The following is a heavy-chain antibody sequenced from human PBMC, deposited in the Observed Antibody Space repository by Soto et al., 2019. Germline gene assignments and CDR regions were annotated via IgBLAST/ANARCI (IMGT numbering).Heavy chain of an antibody. CDR3: ARHGRYCSSTSCYYYYGMDV. D-gene: IGHD2-2*01. Sequence: GESLKISCKGSGYSFTSYWISWVRQMPGKGLEWMGRIDPSDSYTNYSPSFQGHVTISADKSISTAYLQWSSLKASDTAMYYCARHGRYCSSTSCYYYYGMDVWGQGTTVTVSS. J-gene: IGHJ6*02. CDR2: IDPSDSYT. V-gene: IGHV5-10-1*01. CDR1: GYSFTSYW.